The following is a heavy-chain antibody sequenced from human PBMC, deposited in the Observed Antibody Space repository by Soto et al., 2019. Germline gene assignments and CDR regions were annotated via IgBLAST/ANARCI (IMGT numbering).Heavy chain of an antibody. V-gene: IGHV3-21*01. D-gene: IGHD6-13*01. CDR3: AREGIAAALDY. J-gene: IGHJ4*02. Sequence: EVQLVESGGGLVKPGGSLRLSCAASGFTFSSYSMNWVRQAPGKGLEWVSSISSSSSYIYYADSVKGRFTISRDNAKNSLYLQVNSLRAEDTVVYYCAREGIAAALDYWGQGTLVTVSS. CDR2: ISSSSSYI. CDR1: GFTFSSYS.